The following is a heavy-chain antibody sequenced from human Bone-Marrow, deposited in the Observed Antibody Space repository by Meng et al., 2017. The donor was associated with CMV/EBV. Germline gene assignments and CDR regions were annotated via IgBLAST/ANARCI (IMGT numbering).Heavy chain of an antibody. D-gene: IGHD1-26*01. CDR1: GGTFSSYA. CDR3: AREGGSYLYYYYYGMDV. CDR2: IIPILGIA. Sequence: KVSCKASGGTFSSYAISWVRQAPGQGLEWMGGIIPILGIANYAQKFQGRVTITADKSTSTVYMELSSLRSEDTAVYYCAREGGSYLYYYYYGMDVWGQGTTVTVSS. V-gene: IGHV1-69*10. J-gene: IGHJ6*02.